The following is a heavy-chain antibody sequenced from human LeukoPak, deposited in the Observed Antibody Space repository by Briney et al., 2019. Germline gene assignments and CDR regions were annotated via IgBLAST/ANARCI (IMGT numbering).Heavy chain of an antibody. CDR2: IRSKAYGGTT. Sequence: GGSLRLSCTASGFTFGDYAMSWFRQAPGKGLEWVGFIRSKAYGGTTEYAASVKGRFTISRDDSKTIAYLQMNSLTTEDTAVYYCARGGDFGVPAPLGIDAFDFWGQGTMVTVSS. D-gene: IGHD2-2*01. V-gene: IGHV3-49*03. CDR1: GFTFGDYA. CDR3: ARGGDFGVPAPLGIDAFDF. J-gene: IGHJ3*01.